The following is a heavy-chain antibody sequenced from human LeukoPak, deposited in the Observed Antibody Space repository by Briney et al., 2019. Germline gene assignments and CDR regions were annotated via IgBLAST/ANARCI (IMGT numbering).Heavy chain of an antibody. J-gene: IGHJ5*02. CDR1: GYSFTNYW. Sequence: GESLKISCKGSGYSFTNYWIGWVRQMPGKGLEWMGILYPGDSDTRYSPSFQGQVTISADKSISTAYMQWSSLKASDTAMYYCARQKGYSYGSGWFDPWGQGTLVTVSS. CDR2: LYPGDSDT. CDR3: ARQKGYSYGSGWFDP. V-gene: IGHV5-51*01. D-gene: IGHD5-18*01.